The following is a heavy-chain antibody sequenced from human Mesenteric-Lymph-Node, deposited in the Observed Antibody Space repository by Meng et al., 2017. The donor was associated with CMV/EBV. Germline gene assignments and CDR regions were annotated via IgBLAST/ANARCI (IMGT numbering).Heavy chain of an antibody. D-gene: IGHD6-13*01. V-gene: IGHV2-5*02. CDR3: ALRLSSSWYFDY. Sequence: FSGFSLRTSGVGVGWLRQPPGKALEWLALIYWDDDKRYSPSLKSRLTITKDTSKNQVVLTMTNMDPVDTATYYCALRLSSSWYFDYWGQGTLVTVSS. CDR1: GFSLRTSGVG. J-gene: IGHJ4*02. CDR2: IYWDDDK.